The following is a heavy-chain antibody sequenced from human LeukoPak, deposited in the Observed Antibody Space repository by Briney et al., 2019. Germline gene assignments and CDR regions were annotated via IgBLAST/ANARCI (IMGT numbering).Heavy chain of an antibody. V-gene: IGHV3-30*14. D-gene: IGHD3-10*01. Sequence: PGRSLGVSCAASGFTFNSYAVHWVRQAPDKGLEWVAVISSDGRNKYYADSVKGRFTISRDNSKNTLSLQMNSLRPQDAAVYYCAILPYYYGSESDAFDIWGQGTMVTVSS. J-gene: IGHJ3*02. CDR3: AILPYYYGSESDAFDI. CDR2: ISSDGRNK. CDR1: GFTFNSYA.